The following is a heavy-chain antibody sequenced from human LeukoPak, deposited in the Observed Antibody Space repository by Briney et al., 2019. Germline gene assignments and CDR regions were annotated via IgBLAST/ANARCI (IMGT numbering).Heavy chain of an antibody. D-gene: IGHD6-19*01. CDR2: IIPIFGTA. Sequence: AVKVSCKASGGTFSSYAISWVRQAPGQGLEWMGRIIPIFGTANYAQKFQGRVTITTDESTSTAYMELSSLRSEDTAVYYCARDPPDSYSSGWYYFDYWGQGTLVTVSS. V-gene: IGHV1-69*05. J-gene: IGHJ4*02. CDR3: ARDPPDSYSSGWYYFDY. CDR1: GGTFSSYA.